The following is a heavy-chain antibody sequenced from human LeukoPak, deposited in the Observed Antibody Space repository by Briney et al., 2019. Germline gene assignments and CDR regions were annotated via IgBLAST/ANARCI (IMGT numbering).Heavy chain of an antibody. V-gene: IGHV3-23*01. CDR1: GFTFSSYA. CDR2: ISASGVST. J-gene: IGHJ4*02. Sequence: GGSLRLSCAGSGFTFSSYAMTWVRQAPRKGLEWVSTISASGVSTYYADSVKGRFTISSDNSKNTLYLQMNSLRAEDTAVYYCAKGPYGDQAYYFDYWGQGTLVTVSS. CDR3: AKGPYGDQAYYFDY. D-gene: IGHD4-17*01.